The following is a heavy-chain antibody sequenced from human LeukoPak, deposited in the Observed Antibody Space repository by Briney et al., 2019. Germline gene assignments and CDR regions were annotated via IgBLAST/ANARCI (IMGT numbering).Heavy chain of an antibody. D-gene: IGHD2-2*01. J-gene: IGHJ4*02. CDR1: GFTFSSYG. CDR2: IRYDGSNK. Sequence: GGSLRLSCAASGFTFSSYGMHWVRQAPGKGLEWVAFIRYDGSNKYYADSVKGRFTISRDNSKNTLYLQMNSLRAEDTAVYYCAKGVDIVVVPAAIEEDYWGQGTLVTVSS. V-gene: IGHV3-30*02. CDR3: AKGVDIVVVPAAIEEDY.